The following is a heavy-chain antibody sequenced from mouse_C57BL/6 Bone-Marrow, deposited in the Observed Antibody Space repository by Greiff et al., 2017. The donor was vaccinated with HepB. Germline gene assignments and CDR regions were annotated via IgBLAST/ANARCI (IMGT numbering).Heavy chain of an antibody. V-gene: IGHV5-4*01. Sequence: EVKLEESGGGLVKPGGSLKLSCAASGFTFSSYAMSWVRQTPEKRLEWVATISDGGSYTYYPDNVKGRFTISRDNAKNNLYLQMSHLKSEDTAMYYCARDPPTTVVAPGAMDYWGQGTSVTVSS. CDR3: ARDPPTTVVAPGAMDY. CDR2: ISDGGSYT. CDR1: GFTFSSYA. J-gene: IGHJ4*01. D-gene: IGHD1-1*01.